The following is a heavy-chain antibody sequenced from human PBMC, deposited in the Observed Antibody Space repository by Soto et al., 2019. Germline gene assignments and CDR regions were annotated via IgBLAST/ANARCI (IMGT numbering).Heavy chain of an antibody. CDR3: TRRYNCNDYYFDP. D-gene: IGHD1-20*01. CDR1: GGSIRVQSYY. J-gene: IGHJ5*02. V-gene: IGHV4-39*01. CDR2: SSYSGTS. Sequence: SETLSLTCTVSGGSIRVQSYYWTWIRQTPGKGLEWVGSSSYSGTSYFNPALKCRVTISVDTSTKQFSLRLTSVTAADTAVYYCTRRYNCNDYYFDPWGQGTLVTVSS.